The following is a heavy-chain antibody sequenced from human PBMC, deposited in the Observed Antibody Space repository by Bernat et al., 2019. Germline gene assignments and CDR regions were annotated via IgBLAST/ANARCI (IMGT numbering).Heavy chain of an antibody. V-gene: IGHV3-7*03. CDR3: AKKRTGSPSGYSDY. D-gene: IGHD3-10*01. J-gene: IGHJ4*02. Sequence: EVQLVESGGGLVQPGGSLRLSCAASGFTFSSYWMSWVRQAPGKGLEWVANIKQDGSEEYHVESVKGRFTISRDNAKSSLFLQMNSLRAEDTAVYYCAKKRTGSPSGYSDYWGQGSLVTVAS. CDR1: GFTFSSYW. CDR2: IKQDGSEE.